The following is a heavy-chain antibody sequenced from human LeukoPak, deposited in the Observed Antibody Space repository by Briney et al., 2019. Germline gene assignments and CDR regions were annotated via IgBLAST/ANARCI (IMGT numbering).Heavy chain of an antibody. Sequence: SETLSPTCTVSGYSLSSGFYWGWIRQPPGKGLEWIATVFHSGSTYYNPSLESRVTISMDTSENQFSLRLISVTAADTALYYCARFGTRDNCCHPGVDTWGQGTPVTVSS. CDR2: VFHSGST. D-gene: IGHD1-1*01. CDR3: ARFGTRDNCCHPGVDT. J-gene: IGHJ5*02. CDR1: GYSLSSGFY. V-gene: IGHV4-38-2*02.